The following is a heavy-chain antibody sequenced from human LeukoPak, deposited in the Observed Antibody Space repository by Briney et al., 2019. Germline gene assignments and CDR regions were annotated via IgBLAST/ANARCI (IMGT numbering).Heavy chain of an antibody. J-gene: IGHJ4*02. CDR3: ARGQVAPWIQLWSPDFDY. CDR1: GYTFTSYD. Sequence: GASVKVSCKASGYTFTSYDINWVRQATGQGLEWVGWINTNTGNPTYAQGFTGRFVFSLDTSVSTAYLQISSLKAEDTAVYYCARGQVAPWIQLWSPDFDYWGQGTLVTVSS. V-gene: IGHV7-4-1*02. CDR2: INTNTGNP. D-gene: IGHD5-18*01.